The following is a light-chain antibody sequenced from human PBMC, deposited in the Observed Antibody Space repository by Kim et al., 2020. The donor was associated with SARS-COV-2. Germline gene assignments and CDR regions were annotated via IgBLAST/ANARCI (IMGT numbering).Light chain of an antibody. Sequence: AAGGARGTVTCRASQGISNYLAWYQQKPGKVPKLLIYAASTLQSGVPSRFNGSGSGTDFTLTISSLQPEDVATYYCQKCNSAPLTFGGGTKLEI. CDR1: QGISNY. CDR3: QKCNSAPLT. J-gene: IGKJ4*01. V-gene: IGKV1-27*01. CDR2: AAS.